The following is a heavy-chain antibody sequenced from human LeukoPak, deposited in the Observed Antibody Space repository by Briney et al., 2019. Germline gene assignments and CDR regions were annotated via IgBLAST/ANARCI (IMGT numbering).Heavy chain of an antibody. CDR1: GFTVSSNY. Sequence: GGSLRLSCAASGFTVSSNYMSWVRQAPGKGLEWVSVIYSGGSTYYADFVKGRFTISRDNSKNTLYLQMNSLRAEDTAVYYCARLQVGYYYYGMDVWGQGTTVTVSS. J-gene: IGHJ6*02. D-gene: IGHD1-1*01. CDR3: ARLQVGYYYYGMDV. V-gene: IGHV3-66*04. CDR2: IYSGGST.